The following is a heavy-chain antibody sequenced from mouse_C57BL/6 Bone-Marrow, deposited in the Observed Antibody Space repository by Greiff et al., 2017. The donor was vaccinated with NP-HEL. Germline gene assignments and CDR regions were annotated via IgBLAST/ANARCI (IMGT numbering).Heavy chain of an antibody. CDR3: TAPSYYGSGVYAMDY. V-gene: IGHV14-4*01. CDR1: GFTIKDDY. Sequence: EVQLQQSGAELVRPGASVKLSCTASGFTIKDDYMHWVKQRPEQGLEWIGWIDPDNGDTEYASKFQGKATITADTSSNTAYLQLSSLTSEDTAVYYCTAPSYYGSGVYAMDYWGQGTSVTVSA. J-gene: IGHJ4*01. CDR2: IDPDNGDT. D-gene: IGHD1-1*01.